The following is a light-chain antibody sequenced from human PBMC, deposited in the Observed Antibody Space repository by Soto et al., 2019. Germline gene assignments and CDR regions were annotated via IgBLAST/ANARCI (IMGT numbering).Light chain of an antibody. CDR3: QQYGSSPWT. CDR2: GAS. J-gene: IGKJ1*01. V-gene: IGKV3-20*01. CDR1: QSVSSSY. Sequence: EIVMTQSPATLSVSPGERATPSCRASQSVSSSYLAWYQHKPGQAPRLLIYGASSRAAGIPDRFSGSESGTDFTLTISRLEPEDFAVYYCQQYGSSPWTFGQGTKVDI.